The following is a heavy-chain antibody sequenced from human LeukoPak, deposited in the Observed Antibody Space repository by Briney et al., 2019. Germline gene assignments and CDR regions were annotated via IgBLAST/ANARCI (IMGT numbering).Heavy chain of an antibody. V-gene: IGHV4-59*08. J-gene: IGHJ4*02. CDR3: ARHGAAAGRIFDY. Sequence: SETLSLTCTVSGGSISSYYWSWIRQPPGKGLEWIGYIYYSGSTNYNPSLKSRVTISVDTSKNQFSLKLSFVTAADTAVYYCARHGAAAGRIFDYWGQGTLATACS. D-gene: IGHD6-13*01. CDR1: GGSISSYY. CDR2: IYYSGST.